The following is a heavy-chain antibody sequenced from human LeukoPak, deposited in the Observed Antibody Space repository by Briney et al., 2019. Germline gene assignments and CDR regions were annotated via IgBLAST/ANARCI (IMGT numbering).Heavy chain of an antibody. Sequence: ASVKVSCKASGYTFTGYYMHWVRQAPGQGLEWMGWINPNSGGTNYAQKFQGRVTMTRDTSISTAYMELSRLSSDDTAVYYCARGHRITIFGVVIWVPPPDYWGQGTLVTVSS. V-gene: IGHV1-2*02. CDR1: GYTFTGYY. CDR2: INPNSGGT. J-gene: IGHJ4*02. CDR3: ARGHRITIFGVVIWVPPPDY. D-gene: IGHD3-3*01.